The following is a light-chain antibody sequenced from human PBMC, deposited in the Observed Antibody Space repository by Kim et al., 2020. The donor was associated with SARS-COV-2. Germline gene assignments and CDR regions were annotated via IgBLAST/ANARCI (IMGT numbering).Light chain of an antibody. Sequence: VFTQFPATLSLPPGERATLSCRANQDVNTKYLAWYQLRPDQAPRLLIYGTSTRATGIPDRFSGSGSGTDFTLPISGLEPEDFALYYCEHCGSSVWTIGQGATVDIK. V-gene: IGKV3-20*01. CDR3: EHCGSSVWT. J-gene: IGKJ1*01. CDR1: QDVNTKY. CDR2: GTS.